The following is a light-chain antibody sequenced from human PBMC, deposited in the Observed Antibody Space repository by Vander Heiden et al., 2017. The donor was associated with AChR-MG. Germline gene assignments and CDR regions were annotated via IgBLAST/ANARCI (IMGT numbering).Light chain of an antibody. Sequence: IVLTQSPDPLSLSPEESVTLSCSASQTLCRPYLAWYQHKPGQAPRILIDPESTRATGVPDRCSGSGSEIDFTLTIRRVEPEDVAVFYWQQHHREPPTFGRGTRVEIK. V-gene: IGKV3-20*01. J-gene: IGKJ1*01. CDR3: QQHHREPPT. CDR2: PES. CDR1: QTLCRPY.